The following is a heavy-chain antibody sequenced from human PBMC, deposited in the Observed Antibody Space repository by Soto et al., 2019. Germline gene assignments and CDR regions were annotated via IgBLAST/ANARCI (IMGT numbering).Heavy chain of an antibody. CDR3: ARDSLSNYDFWSGYYTDALVQYYYYYYMDV. V-gene: IGHV3-21*01. Sequence: GGSLRLSCAASGFTFSSYSMNWVRQAPGKGLEWVSSISSSSSYIYYADSVKGRFTISRDNAKNSLYLQMNSLRAEDKAVYYCARDSLSNYDFWSGYYTDALVQYYYYYYMDVWGKGTTVTVSS. CDR1: GFTFSSYS. D-gene: IGHD3-3*01. CDR2: ISSSSSYI. J-gene: IGHJ6*03.